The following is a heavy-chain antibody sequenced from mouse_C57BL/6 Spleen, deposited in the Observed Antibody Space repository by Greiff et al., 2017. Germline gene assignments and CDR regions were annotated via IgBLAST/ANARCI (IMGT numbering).Heavy chain of an antibody. V-gene: IGHV2-2*01. Sequence: QVQLQQSGPGLVQPSQSLSITCTVSGFSLTSYGVHWVRQSPGKGLEWLGVIWSGGSTDYNAAFISRLSISKDNSKSQVFFKMNSRQADDTAIYYCARNCGTVVAREGSYAMDYWGQGTSVTVSS. D-gene: IGHD1-1*01. CDR3: ARNCGTVVAREGSYAMDY. CDR1: GFSLTSYG. CDR2: IWSGGST. J-gene: IGHJ4*01.